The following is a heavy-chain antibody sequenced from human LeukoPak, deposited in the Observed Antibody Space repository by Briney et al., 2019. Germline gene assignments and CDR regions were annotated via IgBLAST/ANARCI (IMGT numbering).Heavy chain of an antibody. V-gene: IGHV3-23*01. D-gene: IGHD5-12*01. Sequence: PGGSLRLSCAGSGFIFSDAWMSWVRQAPGKGLEWVSGVSGSGGSTYYADSVKGRFTISRDNSKNTLYLQMNSLRAEDTAVYYCAKDLDIVATITGNWGQGTLVTVSS. J-gene: IGHJ4*02. CDR2: VSGSGGST. CDR3: AKDLDIVATITGN. CDR1: GFIFSDAW.